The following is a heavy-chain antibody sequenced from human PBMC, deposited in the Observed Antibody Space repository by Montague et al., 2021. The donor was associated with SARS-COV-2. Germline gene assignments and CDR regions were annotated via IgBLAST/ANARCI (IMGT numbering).Heavy chain of an antibody. Sequence: SETLSLTYTVSGGSISTYYWGWIRQPPGKGLEWIGRIFTRGTASYSPSLKSRVTMAVDTSKNQFSLKVTSVTAADTAVYYCARTPFSGYHGGFDSWGQGALVTVSS. J-gene: IGHJ4*02. D-gene: IGHD2-2*01. CDR3: ARTPFSGYHGGFDS. V-gene: IGHV4-4*07. CDR2: IFTRGTA. CDR1: GGSISTYY.